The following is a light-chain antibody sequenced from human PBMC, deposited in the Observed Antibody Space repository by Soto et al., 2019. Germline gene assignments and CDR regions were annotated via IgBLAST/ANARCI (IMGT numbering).Light chain of an antibody. CDR2: DAS. J-gene: IGKJ1*01. CDR1: QSVGSK. CDR3: QQYERSLATT. Sequence: EILMTQSPATLAASPGERATLSCRASQSVGSKLAWYQQKPGQPPRLVMFDASIRATGVLARFSGGGSGTEFTLTISSLQSEDFALSCRQQYERSLATTFGQGTKV. V-gene: IGKV3-15*01.